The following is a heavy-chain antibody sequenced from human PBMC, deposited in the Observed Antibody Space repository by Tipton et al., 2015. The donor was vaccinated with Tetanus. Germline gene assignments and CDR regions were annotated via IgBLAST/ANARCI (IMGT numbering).Heavy chain of an antibody. V-gene: IGHV3-33*01. D-gene: IGHD2-15*01. CDR2: SWYDGTDK. J-gene: IGHJ4*02. CDR3: ARAADCSGGSCFSGDFDN. Sequence: SLRLSCAASGFIFSSYGIHWVRQAPGKGLEWVAVSWYDGTDKYYADSVKGRFTISRDNSKNTLYLQMNSLRAEDTAVYYCARAADCSGGSCFSGDFDNWGQGTQVTVSS. CDR1: GFIFSSYG.